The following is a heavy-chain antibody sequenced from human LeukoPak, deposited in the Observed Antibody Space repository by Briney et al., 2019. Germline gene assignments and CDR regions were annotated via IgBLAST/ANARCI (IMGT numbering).Heavy chain of an antibody. CDR3: ARGYSYVFY. CDR2: ISYDGSNK. D-gene: IGHD5-18*01. Sequence: GGSLRLSCAASGFTFSSYGMHWVRQAPGKGLEWVAVISYDGSNKYYADSVKGRFTISRDNAKSSVFLQMNSLRAEDTAVYYCARGYSYVFYWGQGTLVSVSS. V-gene: IGHV3-30*03. CDR1: GFTFSSYG. J-gene: IGHJ4*02.